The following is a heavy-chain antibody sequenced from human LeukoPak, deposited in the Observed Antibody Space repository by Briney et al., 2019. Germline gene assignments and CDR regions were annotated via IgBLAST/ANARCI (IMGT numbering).Heavy chain of an antibody. J-gene: IGHJ4*02. D-gene: IGHD6-13*01. V-gene: IGHV3-53*01. CDR2: IYDGGST. Sequence: GGSLTLSCAASGFTVSSNYMSWVRQAPGKGLEWVSLIYDGGSTYYADSVKGRFTISRDNSKNTVYLQMNSLRAEDTAVYYCARDAAAQQMFHYLDYWGQGTLVTVSS. CDR1: GFTVSSNY. CDR3: ARDAAAQQMFHYLDY.